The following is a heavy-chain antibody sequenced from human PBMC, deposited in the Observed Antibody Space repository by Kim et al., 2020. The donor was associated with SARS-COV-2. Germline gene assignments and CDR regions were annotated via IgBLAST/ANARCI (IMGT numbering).Heavy chain of an antibody. CDR3: ATGPTP. D-gene: IGHD2-8*02. CDR2: YSGGST. Sequence: YSGGSTYYADSGKGRFTISRDNSKNTLYLQMNSLRAEDTAVYYCATGPTPRGQGTLVTVSS. V-gene: IGHV3-66*01. J-gene: IGHJ5*02.